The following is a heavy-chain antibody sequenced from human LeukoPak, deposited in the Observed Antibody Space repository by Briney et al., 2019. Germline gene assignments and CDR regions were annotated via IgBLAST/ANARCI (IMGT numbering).Heavy chain of an antibody. Sequence: GGSLRLSCAASGFTFSSYAMSWVRQAPGKGLEWVSAISGSGASTYYADSVKGRFTISRDNSKNTLYLQMNSLRAEDTAVYYCAKDDLDYYDSSGYYPDFWGQGTLDTVSS. V-gene: IGHV3-23*01. D-gene: IGHD3-22*01. CDR1: GFTFSSYA. J-gene: IGHJ4*02. CDR2: ISGSGAST. CDR3: AKDDLDYYDSSGYYPDF.